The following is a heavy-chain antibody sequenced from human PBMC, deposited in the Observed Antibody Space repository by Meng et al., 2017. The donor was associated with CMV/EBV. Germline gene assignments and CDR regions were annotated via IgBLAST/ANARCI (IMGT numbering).Heavy chain of an antibody. CDR3: ARLNLMTTVTTPGSYYYYGMDV. J-gene: IGHJ6*02. CDR2: IYYSGST. V-gene: IGHV4-59*01. CDR1: GGSISSYY. D-gene: IGHD4-11*01. Sequence: SETLSLTCTVSGGSISSYYWSWIRQPPGKGLEWIGYIYYSGSTSYNPSLKSRVTISVDTSKNQFSLKLSSVTAADTAVYYCARLNLMTTVTTPGSYYYYGMDVWGQGTTVTVSS.